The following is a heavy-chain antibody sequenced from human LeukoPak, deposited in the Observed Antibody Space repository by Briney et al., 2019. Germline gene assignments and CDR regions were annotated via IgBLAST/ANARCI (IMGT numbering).Heavy chain of an antibody. Sequence: GGSLRLSCAASGFTVSNTYMAWVRQPPGKGLEWVSTISVSGGTYYADSVKGRLTISRDNSKNTLYLQMNSLRAEDTAVYYCAKDCSTTSCYLFDCWGQGTLVTVSS. V-gene: IGHV3-23*01. CDR1: GFTVSNTY. D-gene: IGHD2-2*01. CDR2: ISVSGGT. CDR3: AKDCSTTSCYLFDC. J-gene: IGHJ4*02.